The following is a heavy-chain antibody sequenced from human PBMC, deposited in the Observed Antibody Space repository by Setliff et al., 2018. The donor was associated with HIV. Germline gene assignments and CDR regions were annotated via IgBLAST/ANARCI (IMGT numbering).Heavy chain of an antibody. V-gene: IGHV3-20*04. J-gene: IGHJ3*02. D-gene: IGHD6-19*01. CDR2: INWSGDTT. CDR3: VKVRAVSISDGFDI. Sequence: RTGGSLRLSCAVSGITFEHYGMSWVRQAPGKGPEWVSGINWSGDTTGYADSVRGRFTISRDNAKSSLFLQMNSLRAEDTAFYYCVKVRAVSISDGFDIWGQGTMVTVSS. CDR1: GITFEHYG.